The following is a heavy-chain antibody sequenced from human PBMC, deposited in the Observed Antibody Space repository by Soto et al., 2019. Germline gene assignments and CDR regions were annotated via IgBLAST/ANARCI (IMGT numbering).Heavy chain of an antibody. CDR3: AREGSYSAYNFAHGIQLWSFDF. CDR1: GCSINTFY. J-gene: IGHJ4*02. V-gene: IGHV4-4*07. D-gene: IGHD5-12*01. CDR2: IFSSGST. Sequence: SEALSVTCPVSGCSINTFYWSWVRQPAGKGLEWIGRIFSSGSTSFNPSLESRVAMSVDTSKNHFSLNLSSVTAADMAVYYCAREGSYSAYNFAHGIQLWSFDFWGQGALVTVSS.